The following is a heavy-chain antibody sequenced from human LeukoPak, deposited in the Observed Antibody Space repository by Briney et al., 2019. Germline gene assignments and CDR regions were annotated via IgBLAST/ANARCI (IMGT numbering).Heavy chain of an antibody. CDR3: AKDSGGTYLYYHYYTDV. CDR1: GFSFSTYA. V-gene: IGHV3-23*01. D-gene: IGHD1-26*01. CDR2: ISAGGATI. Sequence: GGSLRLSCAASGFSFSTYAMSWVRQAPGKGLEWVSAISAGGATIYYADSVKGRFTVSRDNSKNTLYLHMNSLRAEDTAIYYCAKDSGGTYLYYHYYTDVWGKGTTVTVSS. J-gene: IGHJ6*03.